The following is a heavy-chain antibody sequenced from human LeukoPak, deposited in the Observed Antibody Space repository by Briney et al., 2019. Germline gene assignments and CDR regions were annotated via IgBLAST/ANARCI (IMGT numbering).Heavy chain of an antibody. CDR2: INHSGST. D-gene: IGHD6-13*01. CDR1: GGSFSGYY. V-gene: IGHV4-34*01. Sequence: SETLSLTCAVYGGSFSGYYWSWIRQPPGKGLEWIGEINHSGSTNYNPSLKSRVTISVDTSENQFSLKLSSVTAADTAVYYCARRVIAAAGHNWFDPWGQGTLVTVSS. CDR3: ARRVIAAAGHNWFDP. J-gene: IGHJ5*02.